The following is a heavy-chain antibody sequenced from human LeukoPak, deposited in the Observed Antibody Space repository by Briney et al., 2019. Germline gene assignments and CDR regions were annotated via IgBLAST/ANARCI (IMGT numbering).Heavy chain of an antibody. J-gene: IGHJ6*03. CDR1: GYSISSGYY. CDR3: ARVYSNYVSYYYYYYMDV. D-gene: IGHD4-11*01. V-gene: IGHV4-38-2*02. Sequence: PSETLSLTCTVSGYSISSGYYWGWIRQPPGKGLEWIGSIYHSGSTYYNPSLKSRVTISVDTSKNQFSLKLSSVTAADTAVYYCARVYSNYVSYYYYYYMDVWGKGTTVTVSS. CDR2: IYHSGST.